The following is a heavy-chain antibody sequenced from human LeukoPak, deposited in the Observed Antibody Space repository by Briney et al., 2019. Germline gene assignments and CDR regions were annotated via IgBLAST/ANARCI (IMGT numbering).Heavy chain of an antibody. V-gene: IGHV3-43*02. D-gene: IGHD3-3*01. Sequence: GGSLRLSCAASGFTSDDYAMHWVRQAPGKGLEWVSLSSGDGVNTNYADSVKGRFTISRDNSKNYLFLQMNSLRIEDTALYYCVKDVGTGHYDFWSGYYFHWGQGTLVTVSS. CDR1: GFTSDDYA. CDR3: VKDVGTGHYDFWSGYYFH. CDR2: SSGDGVNT. J-gene: IGHJ4*02.